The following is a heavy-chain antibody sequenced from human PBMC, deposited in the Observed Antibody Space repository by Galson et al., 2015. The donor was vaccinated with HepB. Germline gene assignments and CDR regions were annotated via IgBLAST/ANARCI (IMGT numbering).Heavy chain of an antibody. V-gene: IGHV1-2*06. CDR3: ARIAAAGGNWFDP. CDR2: INPNSGGT. J-gene: IGHJ5*02. CDR1: GSTFTGYY. D-gene: IGHD6-13*01. Sequence: SVKVSCKASGSTFTGYYMHWVRQAPGQGLEWMGRINPNSGGTNYAQKFQGRVTMTRDTSISTAYMELSRLRSDDTAVYYCARIAAAGGNWFDPWGQGTLVTVSS.